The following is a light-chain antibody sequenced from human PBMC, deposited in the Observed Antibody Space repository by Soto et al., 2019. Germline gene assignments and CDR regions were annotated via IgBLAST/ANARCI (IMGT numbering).Light chain of an antibody. V-gene: IGKV3-15*01. J-gene: IGKJ4*01. CDR3: QQYGNWPPLT. CDR1: QSVSSN. Sequence: EIVMTQSPATLSVSPGERATLSCRASQSVSSNLAWYQQKPGQAPRLLIYAASTRATGIPARFSGSGSGTEFTLTISSLQSEDFAVYSCQQYGNWPPLTFGGGTKVEI. CDR2: AAS.